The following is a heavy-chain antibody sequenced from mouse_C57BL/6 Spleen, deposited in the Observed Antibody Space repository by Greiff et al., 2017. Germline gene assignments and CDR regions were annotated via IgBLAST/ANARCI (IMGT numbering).Heavy chain of an antibody. Sequence: QVQLKQSGPELVKPGASVKISCKASGYAFSSSWMNWVKQRPGKGLEWIGRIYPGDGDTNYNGKFKGKATLTADQSSSTAYMQLHSLTSEDSAVYFCARCLTTVGYFDVWGTGTTVTVSS. CDR2: IYPGDGDT. V-gene: IGHV1-82*01. CDR1: GYAFSSSW. J-gene: IGHJ1*03. D-gene: IGHD1-1*01. CDR3: ARCLTTVGYFDV.